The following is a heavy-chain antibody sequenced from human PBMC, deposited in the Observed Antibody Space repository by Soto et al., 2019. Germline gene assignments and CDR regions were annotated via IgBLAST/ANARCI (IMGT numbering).Heavy chain of an antibody. D-gene: IGHD1-1*01. V-gene: IGHV5-51*01. Sequence: ESLTITCRGSGGNLACCWIAWVRQMPGKGLELMGIIYPSDSDTRYRPSFQGQVTISADKSISSAYLQWSSLRASDTAMYYCARGGVSTRTFDYWGQGTPVTVSS. CDR3: ARGGVSTRTFDY. J-gene: IGHJ4*02. CDR1: GGNLACCW. CDR2: IYPSDSDT.